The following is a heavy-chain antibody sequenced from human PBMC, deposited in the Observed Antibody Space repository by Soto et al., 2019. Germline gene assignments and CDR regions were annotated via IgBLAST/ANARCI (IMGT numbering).Heavy chain of an antibody. J-gene: IGHJ4*02. CDR3: TTWSVEGY. CDR1: GFSISSAW. CDR2: IKTKTQGGTT. V-gene: IGHV3-15*07. Sequence: EVQLVESGGGLVKPGGSLRLSCTASGFSISSAWMNWVRQAPGKGLEWVGRIKTKTQGGTTDYPAPVKGRFTMSRDDSKNTLYLQKNSLKMEDTAVYYCTTWSVEGYWGQGTLVTVSS. D-gene: IGHD3-3*01.